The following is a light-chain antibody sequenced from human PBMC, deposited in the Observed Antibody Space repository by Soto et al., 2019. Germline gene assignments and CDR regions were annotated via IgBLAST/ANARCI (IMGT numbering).Light chain of an antibody. Sequence: DFQMTQSPSSVSASVGDRVTITCRASQDVSNWLAWYQQKPGKAPKLLIYAASILRSGVPSRFSGSGSGTHFTLTISSLQPEDFATYYCQQPNILPRTFGQGTKVEIK. CDR2: AAS. CDR3: QQPNILPRT. V-gene: IGKV1-12*01. J-gene: IGKJ1*01. CDR1: QDVSNW.